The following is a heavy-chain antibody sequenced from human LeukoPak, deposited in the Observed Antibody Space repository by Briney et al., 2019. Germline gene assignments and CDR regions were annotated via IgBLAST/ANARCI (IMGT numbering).Heavy chain of an antibody. D-gene: IGHD3-10*01. CDR2: ISSSSSYI. CDR1: GFTFSSYT. CDR3: ARGRNDYGSGSYYQTYPFDY. J-gene: IGHJ4*02. Sequence: PGGSLRLSCAASGFTFSSYTMNWVRQAPGKGLEWVSSISSSSSYIFDADSVKGRFTISRDNAKNSLYLQMNSLRAEDTAVYYCARGRNDYGSGSYYQTYPFDYWGQGTLVTVSS. V-gene: IGHV3-21*01.